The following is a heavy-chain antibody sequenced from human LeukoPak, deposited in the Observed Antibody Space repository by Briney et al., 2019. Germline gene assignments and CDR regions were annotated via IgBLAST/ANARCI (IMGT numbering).Heavy chain of an antibody. CDR1: GGSFSGYY. Sequence: SETLSLTCAVYGGSFSGYYWSWIRQPPGKGLEWIGEINHSGSTNYSPSLKSRVTISVDTSKNQFSLKLSSVTAADTAVYYCARDNHYRDYGFDYWGQGTLVTVSS. CDR3: ARDNHYRDYGFDY. V-gene: IGHV4-34*01. J-gene: IGHJ4*02. CDR2: INHSGST. D-gene: IGHD4-17*01.